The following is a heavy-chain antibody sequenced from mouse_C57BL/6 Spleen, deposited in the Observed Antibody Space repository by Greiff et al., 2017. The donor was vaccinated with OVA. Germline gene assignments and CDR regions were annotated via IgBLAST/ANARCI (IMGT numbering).Heavy chain of an antibody. CDR1: GYAFSSYW. Sequence: QVQLQQSGAELVKPGASVKISCKASGYAFSSYWMNWVKQRPGKGLEWIGQIYPGDGDTNYNGKFKGQATLTADKSSSTAYMQLSSLTSEDSAVYFCARDYYGSPFYAMGYWGQGTSVTVSS. D-gene: IGHD1-1*01. CDR3: ARDYYGSPFYAMGY. J-gene: IGHJ4*01. V-gene: IGHV1-80*01. CDR2: IYPGDGDT.